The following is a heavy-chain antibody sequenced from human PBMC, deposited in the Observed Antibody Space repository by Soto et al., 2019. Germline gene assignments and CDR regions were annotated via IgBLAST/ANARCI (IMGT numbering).Heavy chain of an antibody. CDR3: AIWSRDFWSGYFVY. D-gene: IGHD3-3*01. J-gene: IGHJ4*02. Sequence: EVQLVESGGGVVRPGGSLRLSCAASGFTFDNYGMSWVRQAPGKGLEWVSGINWNGGSTAYVDSVKGRFTISRDNAKNSLYLQMNSLRAEDTALYHWAIWSRDFWSGYFVYWGQGTLVTVSS. CDR1: GFTFDNYG. CDR2: INWNGGST. V-gene: IGHV3-20*01.